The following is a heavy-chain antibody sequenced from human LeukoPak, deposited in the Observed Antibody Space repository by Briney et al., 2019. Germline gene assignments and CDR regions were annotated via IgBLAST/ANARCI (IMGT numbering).Heavy chain of an antibody. CDR1: GGSISSYY. J-gene: IGHJ5*02. D-gene: IGHD2-2*03. CDR3: ARHRGYCSSTSCYLIWFDP. Sequence: ASETLSLTCTVSGGSISSYYWSWIRQPPGKGLEWIGYIYYSGSTNYNPSLKSRVTISVDTSKNQFSLKLSSVTAADTAVYYCARHRGYCSSTSCYLIWFDPWGQGTLVTVSS. CDR2: IYYSGST. V-gene: IGHV4-59*01.